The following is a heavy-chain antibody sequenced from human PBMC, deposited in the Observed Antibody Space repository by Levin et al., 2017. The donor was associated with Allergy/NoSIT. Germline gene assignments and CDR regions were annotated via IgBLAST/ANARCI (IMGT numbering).Heavy chain of an antibody. CDR3: ARLNYGDSGAFDI. J-gene: IGHJ3*02. CDR1: GGSISSSSYY. Sequence: SQTLSLTCTVSGGSISSSSYYWGWIRQPPGKGLEWIGSIYYSGSTYYNPSLKSRVTISVDTSKNQFSLKLSSVTAADTAVYYCARLNYGDSGAFDIWGQGTMVTVSS. D-gene: IGHD4-17*01. CDR2: IYYSGST. V-gene: IGHV4-39*01.